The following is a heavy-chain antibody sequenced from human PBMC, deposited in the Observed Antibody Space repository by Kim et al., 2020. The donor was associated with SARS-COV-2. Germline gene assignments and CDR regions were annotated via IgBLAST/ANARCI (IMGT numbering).Heavy chain of an antibody. V-gene: IGHV4-34*01. Sequence: SETLSLTCAVYGGSFSGYYWSWIRQPPGKGLEWIGEINHSGSTNYNPSLKSRVTISVDTSKNQFSLKLSSVTAADTAVYYCARYRYSSGWAMTFDYWGQGTLVTVSS. J-gene: IGHJ4*02. CDR2: INHSGST. D-gene: IGHD6-19*01. CDR3: ARYRYSSGWAMTFDY. CDR1: GGSFSGYY.